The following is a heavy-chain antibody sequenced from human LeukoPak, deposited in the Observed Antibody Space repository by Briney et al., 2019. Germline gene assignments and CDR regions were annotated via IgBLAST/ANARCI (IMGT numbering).Heavy chain of an antibody. V-gene: IGHV1-69*05. J-gene: IGHJ4*02. CDR1: GGTFSSYA. D-gene: IGHD3-9*01. CDR2: IIPMSGTA. Sequence: GASVKVSCKASGGTFSSYAFSWVRQAPGQGLEWMGGIIPMSGTANYAQKFQGRVTMTTDESTSTAYMELSSLRSEDTAVYYCAREPTYDILTGYYSDYWGQGTLVTVSS. CDR3: AREPTYDILTGYYSDY.